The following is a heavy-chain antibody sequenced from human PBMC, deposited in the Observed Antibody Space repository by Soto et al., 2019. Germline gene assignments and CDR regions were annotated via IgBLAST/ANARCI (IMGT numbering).Heavy chain of an antibody. Sequence: SQTLSLSCAVYGESFSGYYWSWIRQPPGKGLEWIGEINHSGSTNYNPSLKSRVTISVXXXXXXFXLXLXXXTPAXTAVYYCARGRALQQLVHKYFQHWGQGTLVT. CDR1: GESFSGYY. CDR3: ARGRALQQLVHKYFQH. V-gene: IGHV4-34*01. J-gene: IGHJ1*01. CDR2: INHSGST. D-gene: IGHD6-13*01.